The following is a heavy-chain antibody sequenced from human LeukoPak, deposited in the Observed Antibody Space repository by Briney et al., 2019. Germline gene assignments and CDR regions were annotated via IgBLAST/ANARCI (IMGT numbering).Heavy chain of an antibody. V-gene: IGHV3-7*01. J-gene: IGHJ5*02. CDR1: EFTFAIYW. CDR3: ASQLERRQGWFDP. D-gene: IGHD1-1*01. Sequence: GGSLRLSCVASEFTFAIYWMSWVRQSPGKGLEWVANIKQDGSEKYYADSVKGRFTISRDNAKNSLYLQMNSLRAEDSAVYYCASQLERRQGWFDPWGQGTLVTVSS. CDR2: IKQDGSEK.